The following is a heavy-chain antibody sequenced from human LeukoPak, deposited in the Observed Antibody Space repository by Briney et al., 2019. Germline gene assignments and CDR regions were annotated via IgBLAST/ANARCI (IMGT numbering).Heavy chain of an antibody. Sequence: GGSLRLSCAASGFTFSSYGMHWVRQAPGKGLEWVAFIRYDGSSKYYADSVKGRFTISRDNSKNTLYLQMNSLRAEDTAVYYCAKGGRSSGWYGAYWGQGTLVTVSS. V-gene: IGHV3-30*02. CDR2: IRYDGSSK. CDR1: GFTFSSYG. D-gene: IGHD6-19*01. J-gene: IGHJ4*02. CDR3: AKGGRSSGWYGAY.